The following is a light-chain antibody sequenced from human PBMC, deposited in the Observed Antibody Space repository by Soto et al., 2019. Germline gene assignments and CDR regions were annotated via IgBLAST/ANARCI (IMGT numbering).Light chain of an antibody. V-gene: IGKV1-5*03. Sequence: DIRMTQSPSTLSASVGDGVAITCRASQSISTWLAWYQQKPGKAPKVMIYLASTLESGVPSRFSGSGSGTEFTLTISSLQPDDFATYYCQQYNSSPWTFGQGTEVEIK. J-gene: IGKJ1*01. CDR3: QQYNSSPWT. CDR2: LAS. CDR1: QSISTW.